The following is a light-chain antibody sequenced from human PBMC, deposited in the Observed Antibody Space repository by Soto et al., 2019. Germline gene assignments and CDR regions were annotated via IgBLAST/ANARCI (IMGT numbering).Light chain of an antibody. CDR1: SSNIGAGYG. CDR3: QSYDSSLSAYV. J-gene: IGLJ1*01. Sequence: QSVLTQPPSVSGAPGQMVTISCTGSSSNIGAGYGVHWYQQLPRTAPKLLIFRNNNRPSGVPDRFSGSKSGTSASLAITGLQAEDEADYYCQSYDSSLSAYVFATATKVTV. CDR2: RNN. V-gene: IGLV1-40*01.